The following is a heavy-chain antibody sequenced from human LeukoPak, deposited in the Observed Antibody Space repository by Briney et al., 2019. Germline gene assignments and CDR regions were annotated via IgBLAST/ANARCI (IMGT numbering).Heavy chain of an antibody. Sequence: PGGSLRLSCAASGXTFSSYSMNWVRQAPGKGLESVSSISSSSSYIYYADSVKGRFTISRDNAKNSLYLQMNSLRAEDTAVYYCARDGGYYDILTGSIDYWGQGTLVTVSS. V-gene: IGHV3-21*01. CDR3: ARDGGYYDILTGSIDY. CDR1: GXTFSSYS. CDR2: ISSSSSYI. D-gene: IGHD3-9*01. J-gene: IGHJ4*02.